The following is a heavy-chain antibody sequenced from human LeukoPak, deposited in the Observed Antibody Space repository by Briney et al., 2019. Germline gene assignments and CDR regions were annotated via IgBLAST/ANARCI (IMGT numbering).Heavy chain of an antibody. D-gene: IGHD3-3*01. Sequence: PSETLSLTCAVYGGSFSGYYWSWIRQPPGKGLEWIGEINHSGSTYYNPSLKSRVTISVDTSKNQFSLKLSSVTAADTAVYYCARAAIEDTYYDFWSYHFDYWGQGTLVTVSS. J-gene: IGHJ4*02. CDR2: INHSGST. CDR1: GGSFSGYY. V-gene: IGHV4-34*01. CDR3: ARAAIEDTYYDFWSYHFDY.